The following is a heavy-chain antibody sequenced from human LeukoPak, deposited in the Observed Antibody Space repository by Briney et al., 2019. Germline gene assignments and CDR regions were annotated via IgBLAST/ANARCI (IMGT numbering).Heavy chain of an antibody. CDR2: IYTSGST. Sequence: SSETLSLTCTVSGGSISSYYWSWIRQPAGKGLEWIGRIYTSGSTNYNPSLKSRVTMSVDTSKNQFSLKLSSVTAADTAVYYCAKGYCRGNSCYDDRGAFDYWGQGTLVTVSS. CDR3: AKGYCRGNSCYDDRGAFDY. V-gene: IGHV4-4*07. D-gene: IGHD2-2*01. J-gene: IGHJ4*02. CDR1: GGSISSYY.